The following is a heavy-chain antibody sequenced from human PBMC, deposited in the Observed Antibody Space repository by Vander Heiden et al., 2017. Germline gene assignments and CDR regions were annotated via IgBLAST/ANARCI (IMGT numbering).Heavy chain of an antibody. CDR3: AKGGIAAAADFDY. Sequence: EVQLVESGGGLVQPGRSLSLSCAASGLTFDDYAMHWVRQAPGKGLEWVSGISWNSGSIGYADSVKGRFTISRDNAKNSLYLQMNSLRAEDTALYYCAKGGIAAAADFDYWGQGTLVTVSS. J-gene: IGHJ4*02. D-gene: IGHD6-13*01. CDR2: ISWNSGSI. CDR1: GLTFDDYA. V-gene: IGHV3-9*01.